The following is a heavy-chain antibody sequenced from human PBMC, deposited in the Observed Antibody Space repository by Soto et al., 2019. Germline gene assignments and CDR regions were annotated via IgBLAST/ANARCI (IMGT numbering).Heavy chain of an antibody. CDR2: VSSTGST. V-gene: IGHV4-59*01. J-gene: IGHJ5*02. D-gene: IGHD3-22*01. CDR3: ARFSPPRKSYDSNPGWFDP. CDR1: GGSLNIYF. Sequence: PSETLSLTCTVSGGSLNIYFWTWIRQSPGKGLEWIGYVSSTGSTNYNPSLKSRVILSLDTSTSEVSLSLTSVTAADAAVYFCARFSPPRKSYDSNPGWFDPWGQGIMVTVSS.